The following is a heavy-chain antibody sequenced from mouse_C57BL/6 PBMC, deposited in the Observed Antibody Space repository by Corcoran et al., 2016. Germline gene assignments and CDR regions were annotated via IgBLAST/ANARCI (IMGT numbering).Heavy chain of an antibody. D-gene: IGHD2-4*01. CDR1: CYTFTDYY. CDR2: IYPGSGNT. J-gene: IGHJ4*01. CDR3: ASGYDYDAYAMDY. V-gene: IGHV1-76*01. Sequence: LLKESGAELVRPGASVRLSCKASCYTFTDYYINWVKQSPGQGLEWIARIYPGSGNTYYNEKFKGKATLTAEKSSSTAYMQLSSLTSEDSAVYFCASGYDYDAYAMDYWGQGTSVTVSS.